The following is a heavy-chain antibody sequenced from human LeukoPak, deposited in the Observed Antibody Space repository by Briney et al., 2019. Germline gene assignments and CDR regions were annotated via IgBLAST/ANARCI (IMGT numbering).Heavy chain of an antibody. CDR2: IGTVGDT. D-gene: IGHD3-10*01. Sequence: PGGSLRLSCAASGFTFSGYDSHWVRQATGRGLEWVSAIGTVGDTHYLDSVKGRFTISRENAKNSLYLQMNSLRAGDTAVYYCARETGDVLLGAFDIWGQGTMVTVSS. V-gene: IGHV3-13*04. CDR1: GFTFSGYD. J-gene: IGHJ3*02. CDR3: ARETGDVLLGAFDI.